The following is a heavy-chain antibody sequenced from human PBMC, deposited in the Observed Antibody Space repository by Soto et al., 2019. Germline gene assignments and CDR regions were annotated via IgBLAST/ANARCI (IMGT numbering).Heavy chain of an antibody. CDR1: GGSVSSYF. J-gene: IGHJ5*02. V-gene: IGHV4-59*02. Sequence: SETLSLTCTVSGGSVSSYFWSWIRQPPGKGLEWIGYIYYSGETNSKPSLKSRVTMSVDTSKNQFSLRLNSVTAADSAVYYCARGHMGWFDPWGLGTLVPVSS. D-gene: IGHD3-16*01. CDR2: IYYSGET. CDR3: ARGHMGWFDP.